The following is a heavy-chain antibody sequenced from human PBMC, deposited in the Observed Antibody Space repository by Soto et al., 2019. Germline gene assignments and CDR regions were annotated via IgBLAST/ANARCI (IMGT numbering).Heavy chain of an antibody. CDR2: TYYRSRRYN. V-gene: IGHV6-1*01. CDR1: GDSVSSNSAA. D-gene: IGHD1-7*01. J-gene: IGHJ6*03. Sequence: QVQLQQSGPGLVRPSQTLSLTCVISGDSVSSNSAAWNWIRQSPSRGLEWRGRTYYRSRRYNDYSVSVRSRITVNADTSTTEVSLHLNSVTPEDTAVYYCAGTSSRKWYYMDVWYKGTTVTVSS. CDR3: AGTSSRKWYYMDV.